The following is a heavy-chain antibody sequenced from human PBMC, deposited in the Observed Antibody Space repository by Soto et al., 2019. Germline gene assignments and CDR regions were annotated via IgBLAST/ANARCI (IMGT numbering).Heavy chain of an antibody. D-gene: IGHD3-10*01. CDR3: ARDTYGSGRNDGFDI. V-gene: IGHV3-74*01. CDR1: GFTFSRYW. Sequence: GGSLRLSCAASGFTFSRYWMHWVRQAPGKGLVWVSRINSDGTTTSYVDSVKGRFTISRDNAKNTVYLQMNSLRAEDTAMYYCARDTYGSGRNDGFDIWGQGTMVTVSS. CDR2: INSDGTTT. J-gene: IGHJ3*02.